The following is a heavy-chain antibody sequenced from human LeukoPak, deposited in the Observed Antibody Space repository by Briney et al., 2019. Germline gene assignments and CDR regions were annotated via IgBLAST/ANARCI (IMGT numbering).Heavy chain of an antibody. V-gene: IGHV1-46*01. D-gene: IGHD2-15*01. CDR2: INPSGGST. CDR3: ARDLRDCSGGSCYSGRDY. J-gene: IGHJ4*02. Sequence: ASVKVSCKASDYTFTSYYMHWVRQAPGQGLEWMGIINPSGGSTSYAQKFQGRVTMTRDTSTSTVYMELSSLRSEDTAVYYCARDLRDCSGGSCYSGRDYWGQGTLVTVSS. CDR1: DYTFTSYY.